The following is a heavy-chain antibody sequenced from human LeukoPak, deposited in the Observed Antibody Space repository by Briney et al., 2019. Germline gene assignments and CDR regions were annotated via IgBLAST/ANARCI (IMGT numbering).Heavy chain of an antibody. Sequence: AGGSLRLSCEASGFTFSSYGMHWVRQTPGKGLEWVAVISYDGTNKYYADSVKGRFTVSRDNSKNTLYLQMNSLRAEETAVYYCAKDFLVTVETPMDVWGQGTTVTVSS. CDR3: AKDFLVTVETPMDV. D-gene: IGHD4-23*01. CDR2: ISYDGTNK. CDR1: GFTFSSYG. V-gene: IGHV3-30*18. J-gene: IGHJ6*02.